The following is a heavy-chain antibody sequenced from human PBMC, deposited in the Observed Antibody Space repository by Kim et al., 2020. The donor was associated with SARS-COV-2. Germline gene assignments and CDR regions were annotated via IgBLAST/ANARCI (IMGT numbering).Heavy chain of an antibody. D-gene: IGHD3-3*01. CDR3: SKGSRAPKPPIGD. CDR1: GYIFTSDA. CDR2: INAANGVT. J-gene: IGHJ4*02. Sequence: ASVKGSCKASGYIFTSDAIHWVRQAPGQSLEWMGWINAANGVTKYSQKFQGRVTITRETSATTAYMELTSLTSEDTAVYYCSKGSRAPKPPIGDWGQGTLVTVSS. V-gene: IGHV1-3*01.